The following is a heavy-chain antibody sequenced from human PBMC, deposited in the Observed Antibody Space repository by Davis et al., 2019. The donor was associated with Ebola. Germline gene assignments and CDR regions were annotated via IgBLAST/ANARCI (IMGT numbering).Heavy chain of an antibody. CDR1: GYTFTGHY. J-gene: IGHJ5*02. Sequence: SLQVSCKASGYTFTGHYMHWVRQAPGQGLEWLGRIIPVVDTHDYAQKFQGRVTLTADKSTNTAYMGLNGLKFDATAVYYCARGKWFGPWGQGTLVSVTS. V-gene: IGHV1-69*08. CDR3: ARGKWFGP. CDR2: IIPVVDTH.